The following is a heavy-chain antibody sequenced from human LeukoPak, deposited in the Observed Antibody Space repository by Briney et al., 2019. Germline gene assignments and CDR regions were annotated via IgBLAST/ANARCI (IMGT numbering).Heavy chain of an antibody. CDR3: ARDNSSSYYYYYYYMDV. Sequence: GGSLRLSCAASGFTFGSYSMNWVRQAPGKGLEWVSSIGSSSSYIYYADSVKGRFTISRDNAKNSLYLQMNSLRAEDTAVYYCARDNSSSYYYYYYYMDVWGKGTTVTVSS. CDR2: IGSSSSYI. D-gene: IGHD6-19*01. V-gene: IGHV3-21*01. CDR1: GFTFGSYS. J-gene: IGHJ6*03.